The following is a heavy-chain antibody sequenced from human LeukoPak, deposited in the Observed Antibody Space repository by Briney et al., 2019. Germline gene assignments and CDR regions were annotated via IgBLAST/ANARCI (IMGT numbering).Heavy chain of an antibody. D-gene: IGHD1-26*01. Sequence: ASVKVSCKASGFALYKYNIVWVRQAPGQGLEWVGWITAFNGNTNYAQRLQGRVTMTTDTSTSTAYMELMSLRSDDTAVYYCAREYSGRGSGTFDYWGQGTLVTVSS. V-gene: IGHV1-18*04. J-gene: IGHJ4*02. CDR1: GFALYKYN. CDR2: ITAFNGNT. CDR3: AREYSGRGSGTFDY.